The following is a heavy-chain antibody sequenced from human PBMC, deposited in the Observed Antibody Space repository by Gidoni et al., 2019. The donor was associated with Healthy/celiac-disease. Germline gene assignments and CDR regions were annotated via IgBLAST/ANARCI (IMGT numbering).Heavy chain of an antibody. CDR3: AWGSYSSGWNDAFDI. CDR2: IIPSFGPA. V-gene: IGHV1-69*01. J-gene: IGHJ3*02. CDR1: GGTFSSYA. Sequence: QEQLVQSGAEVKKPGYSVHVSCKASGGTFSSYAISWVRQAPGQGLEWMGGIIPSFGPATDAQKFQGRVTITADESTSTAYMELSSLRSEDTAVYYCAWGSYSSGWNDAFDIWGQGTMVTVSS. D-gene: IGHD6-19*01.